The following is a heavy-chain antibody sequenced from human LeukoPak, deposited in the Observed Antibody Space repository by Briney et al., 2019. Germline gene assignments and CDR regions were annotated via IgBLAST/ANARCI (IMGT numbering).Heavy chain of an antibody. V-gene: IGHV4-4*07. CDR1: GGSISSYY. J-gene: IGHJ3*02. D-gene: IGHD6-13*01. Sequence: SVTLSLTCTVSGGSISSYYWSWIRQPAGKGLEWIGRIYTSGSTNYNPSLKSRVTMSVDTSKNQFSLKLSSVTAADTAVYYCARDPAAAGIFDAFDIWGQGTMVTVSS. CDR2: IYTSGST. CDR3: ARDPAAAGIFDAFDI.